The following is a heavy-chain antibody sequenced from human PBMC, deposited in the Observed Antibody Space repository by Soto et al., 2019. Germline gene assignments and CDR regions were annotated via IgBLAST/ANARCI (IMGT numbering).Heavy chain of an antibody. Sequence: GGSLRLSCAASGFTFSSYGMHWVRQAPGKGLEWVAFISYDGSNKYYADSVKGRFTISRDNSKNTLYLQMNSLRAEDTAVYYCAKNLHIYSSSSPIPTDYWGQGTLVTVSS. V-gene: IGHV3-30*18. CDR3: AKNLHIYSSSSPIPTDY. D-gene: IGHD6-6*01. CDR1: GFTFSSYG. J-gene: IGHJ4*02. CDR2: ISYDGSNK.